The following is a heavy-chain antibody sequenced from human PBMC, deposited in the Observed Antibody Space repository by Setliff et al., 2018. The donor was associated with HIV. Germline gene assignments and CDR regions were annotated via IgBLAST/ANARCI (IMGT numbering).Heavy chain of an antibody. CDR1: GGSISSASYY. J-gene: IGHJ4*02. Sequence: PSETLSLTCIVSGGSISSASYYWSWIRQPAGKGLEWIGHIYSSGSTNYNPSLKSRVTISVDRSQSHFSLKLSSVTAADTAVYYCAREVDYYDSSRYLLLYYFDSWGQGTLVTVSS. CDR2: IYSSGST. D-gene: IGHD3-22*01. CDR3: AREVDYYDSSRYLLLYYFDS. V-gene: IGHV4-61*10.